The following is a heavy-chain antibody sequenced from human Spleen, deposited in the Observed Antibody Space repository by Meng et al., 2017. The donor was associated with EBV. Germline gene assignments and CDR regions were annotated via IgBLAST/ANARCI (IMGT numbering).Heavy chain of an antibody. CDR2: MYFGGTT. Sequence: ESGAGQVRLSRPLSFTCSVSGGSIRSGDCYGGWIRSPPGKGLQWIGSMYFGGTTYYNPSLKSRVAISMDTSKNYFSLKVSSVTAADTAVYYCARHIDPWANSFDPWGQGALVTVSS. CDR3: ARHIDPWANSFDP. CDR1: GGSIRSGDCY. D-gene: IGHD1-26*01. J-gene: IGHJ5*02. V-gene: IGHV4-39*01.